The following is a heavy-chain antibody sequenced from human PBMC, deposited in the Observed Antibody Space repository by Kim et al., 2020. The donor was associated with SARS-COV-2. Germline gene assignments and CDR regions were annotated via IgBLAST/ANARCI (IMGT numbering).Heavy chain of an antibody. D-gene: IGHD4-17*01. V-gene: IGHV3-23*01. CDR3: AKDRTDYGDYVVDFDF. Sequence: SVKSRFTISRDKFKNTLYVQMSRLRAEDTAIYYCAKDRTDYGDYVVDFDFWGQGTLVTVSS. J-gene: IGHJ4*02.